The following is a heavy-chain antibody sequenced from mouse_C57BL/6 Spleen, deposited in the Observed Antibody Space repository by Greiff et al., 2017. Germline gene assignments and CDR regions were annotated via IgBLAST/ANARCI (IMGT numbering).Heavy chain of an antibody. V-gene: IGHV1-52*01. D-gene: IGHD1-1*01. Sequence: QVQLQQPGAELVRPGSSVKLSCKASGYTFTSYWMHWVKQRPIQGLEWIGNIDPSDSETHYNQKFKDKATLTVDESSSTAYMQLSSLTSEDSAVYYCADYGSSPYYYAMDYWGQGTSVTVSS. CDR1: GYTFTSYW. CDR3: ADYGSSPYYYAMDY. J-gene: IGHJ4*01. CDR2: IDPSDSET.